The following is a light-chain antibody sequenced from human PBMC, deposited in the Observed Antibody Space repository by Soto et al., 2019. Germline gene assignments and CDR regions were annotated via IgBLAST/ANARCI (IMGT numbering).Light chain of an antibody. Sequence: DIQITQSPSSLSASLGDRVTITCRESQDISTYLNWYQQKPGKAPNLLIYTVPNLETGVASRFSGSGSGTVFTLTIIALQPEDIATYYCQQYNIRPYTFGQGTRMEIE. CDR1: QDISTY. CDR3: QQYNIRPYT. V-gene: IGKV1-33*01. J-gene: IGKJ2*01. CDR2: TVP.